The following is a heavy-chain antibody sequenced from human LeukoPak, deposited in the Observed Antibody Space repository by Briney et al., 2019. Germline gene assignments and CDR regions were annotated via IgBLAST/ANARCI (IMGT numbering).Heavy chain of an antibody. CDR1: GFTFSSYW. V-gene: IGHV3-7*01. CDR2: IKQDGSEK. J-gene: IGHJ4*02. CDR3: ARSVLMVYAPL. D-gene: IGHD2-8*01. Sequence: GGSLRLSCAASGFTFSSYWMSWVRQAPGKGLEWVANIKQDGSEKYYVDSVKGRFTISRDNAENSLYLQMNSLRAEDTAVYYCARSVLMVYAPLWGQGTLVTVSS.